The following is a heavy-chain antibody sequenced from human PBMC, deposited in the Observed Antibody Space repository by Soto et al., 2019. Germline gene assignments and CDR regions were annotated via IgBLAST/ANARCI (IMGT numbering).Heavy chain of an antibody. Sequence: ETLSLTCAVYGGSFSDYSWTWVRQPPGKGLEWIGEINDSGSTNYTPSLERRVTISRDTSKNRFSLKLSSVTAADTAVYYCARGSHKLHSYDSSGFYHYVDYWGQGSLVTVSS. CDR3: ARGSHKLHSYDSSGFYHYVDY. CDR1: GGSFSDYS. V-gene: IGHV4-34*01. J-gene: IGHJ4*02. CDR2: INDSGST. D-gene: IGHD3-22*01.